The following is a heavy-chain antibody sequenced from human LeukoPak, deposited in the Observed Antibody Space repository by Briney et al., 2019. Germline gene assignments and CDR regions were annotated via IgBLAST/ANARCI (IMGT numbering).Heavy chain of an antibody. J-gene: IGHJ4*02. Sequence: SETLSLTCTVSGGSISSGDYYWSWIRQPPGKGLEWIGYIYYSGRTYYNPSLKSRVTISVDTSKNQFSLKLSSVTAADTAVYYCARVIRITIWAYDYWGQGTLVTVSS. CDR2: IYYSGRT. CDR3: ARVIRITIWAYDY. V-gene: IGHV4-30-4*01. D-gene: IGHD3-3*01. CDR1: GGSISSGDYY.